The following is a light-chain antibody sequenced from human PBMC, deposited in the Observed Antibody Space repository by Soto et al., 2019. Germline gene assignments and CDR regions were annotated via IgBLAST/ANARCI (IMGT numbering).Light chain of an antibody. CDR1: QSVSAY. CDR2: DAS. V-gene: IGKV3-11*01. Sequence: EIMLTQSPATVSLSTGERATLSCRASQSVSAYLAWYHQKPGQAPRLLIYDASNRATGVPARFSGSGSGTDFTLTISSLEPEDFAVYYCQQRSNWPPLTFGQGTRLEIK. J-gene: IGKJ5*01. CDR3: QQRSNWPPLT.